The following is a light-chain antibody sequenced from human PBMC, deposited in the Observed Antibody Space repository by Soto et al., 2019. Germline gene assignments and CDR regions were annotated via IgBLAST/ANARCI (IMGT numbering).Light chain of an antibody. V-gene: IGLV2-14*01. J-gene: IGLJ2*01. CDR1: SSDVGDYDY. CDR3: TSYTSSDTVV. CDR2: EVS. Sequence: QSALTQPAFVSWSLGQSITISCTGTSSDVGDYDYVSWYQQHPGKAPKLMLYEVSNRPSGVSYRFSGSKSDNTASLTISGLQAEDEGDYYCTSYTSSDTVVFGGGTKLTVL.